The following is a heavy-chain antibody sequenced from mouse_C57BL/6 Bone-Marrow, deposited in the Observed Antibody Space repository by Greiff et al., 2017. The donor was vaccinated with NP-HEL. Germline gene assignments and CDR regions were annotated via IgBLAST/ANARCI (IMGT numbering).Heavy chain of an antibody. Sequence: EVQLQQSGPELVKPGASVKISCKASGYSFTGYYMNWVKQSPEKSLEWIGEINPSTGGTTYNQKFKAKATLTVDKSSSTAYMQLKSLTSEDSAVYYCARSFYYGNSVDYWGQGTTLTVSS. J-gene: IGHJ2*01. CDR3: ARSFYYGNSVDY. V-gene: IGHV1-42*01. CDR2: INPSTGGT. D-gene: IGHD2-1*01. CDR1: GYSFTGYY.